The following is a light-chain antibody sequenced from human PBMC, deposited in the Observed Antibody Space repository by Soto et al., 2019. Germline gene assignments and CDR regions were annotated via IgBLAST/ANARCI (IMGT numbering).Light chain of an antibody. J-gene: IGLJ2*01. CDR1: SSGVGGYSY. V-gene: IGLV2-8*01. Sequence: QSALTQPPSASGSPGQSVTISCTGASSGVGGYSYVSWYQQHPGKAPKLMIYEVNKRPSGVPDRFSGSKSGNTASLTVSGLQAEDEADYYCSSYTGSNNVVFGGGTKLTVL. CDR3: SSYTGSNNVV. CDR2: EVN.